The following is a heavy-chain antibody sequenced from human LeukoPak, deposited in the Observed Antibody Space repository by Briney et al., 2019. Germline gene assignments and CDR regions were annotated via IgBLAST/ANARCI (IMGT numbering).Heavy chain of an antibody. D-gene: IGHD6-19*01. V-gene: IGHV3-21*01. Sequence: GGSLRLSCAASGFTFSDYTMNWVRQAPGKGLEWVSSISSGGTYKYYADSVKGRFTISRDNAKNSLYLQMNSLRAEDTAVYYCARAGSSGPGGYYYGMDVWGQGTTVTVSS. CDR3: ARAGSSGPGGYYYGMDV. CDR1: GFTFSDYT. J-gene: IGHJ6*02. CDR2: ISSGGTYK.